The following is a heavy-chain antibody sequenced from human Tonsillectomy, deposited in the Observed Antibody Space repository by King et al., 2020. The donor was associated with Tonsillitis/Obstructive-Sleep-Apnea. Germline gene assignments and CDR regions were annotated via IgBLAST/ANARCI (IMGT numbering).Heavy chain of an antibody. CDR2: INVAKAKT. V-gene: IGHV1-3*01. Sequence: VQLVQSGAEVKKPGASVKVSCKASGYTFTDNVIHWVRQAPGERLEWMGCINVAKAKTDYSQKFQGRVTITRDRSADTAYMQLSSLRSADTAVYYCAREDTXTRDFDFWGQGTLLTVSS. CDR3: AREDTXTRDFDF. D-gene: IGHD1-14*01. J-gene: IGHJ4*02. CDR1: GYTFTDNV.